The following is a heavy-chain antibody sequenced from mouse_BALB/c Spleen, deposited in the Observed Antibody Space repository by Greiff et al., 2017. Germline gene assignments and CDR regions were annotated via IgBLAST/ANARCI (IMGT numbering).Heavy chain of an antibody. Sequence: VQLQQSGPELVKPGASVKISCKASGYSFTGYFMNWAKQSHGKSLEWIGRINPNNGDTFYNQKFKGKATLTVDKSSSTAHMELLSLTSEDSAVSYGGRSGLCGNYWNYYAMDYWGQGTSVTVSS. J-gene: IGHJ4*01. CDR2: INPNNGDT. V-gene: IGHV1-37*01. CDR1: GYSFTGYF. D-gene: IGHD2-1*01. CDR3: GRSGLCGNYWNYYAMDY.